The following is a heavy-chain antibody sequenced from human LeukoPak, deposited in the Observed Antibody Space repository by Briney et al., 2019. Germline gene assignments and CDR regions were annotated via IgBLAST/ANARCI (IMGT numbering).Heavy chain of an antibody. CDR3: AKSPLAYCSGGSCYSIGV. D-gene: IGHD2-15*01. V-gene: IGHV3-23*01. Sequence: GSLRLSCTTSGFTFSSYSMTWVRQSPGKGLEWVSIISPTSGTTYYADSVKGRFTVSRDNSKNTLYLQMKSLRAEDTAVYYCAKSPLAYCSGGSCYSIGVWGKGTTVTVSS. CDR2: ISPTSGTT. CDR1: GFTFSSYS. J-gene: IGHJ6*03.